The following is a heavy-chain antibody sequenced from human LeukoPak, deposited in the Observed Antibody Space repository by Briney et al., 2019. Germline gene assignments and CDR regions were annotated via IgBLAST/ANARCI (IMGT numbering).Heavy chain of an antibody. J-gene: IGHJ3*02. CDR1: GYTFTSYY. V-gene: IGHV1-46*01. D-gene: IGHD5-24*01. CDR2: INPSGGNT. Sequence: ASVKVSCKASGYTFTSYYMHWVRQAPGQGLEWMGLINPSGGNTSYAQNFQGRVTMTRDTSTSTVYMGLSSLRSEDTAVYYCARVRDGYNDAYDIWGQGTMVTVPS. CDR3: ARVRDGYNDAYDI.